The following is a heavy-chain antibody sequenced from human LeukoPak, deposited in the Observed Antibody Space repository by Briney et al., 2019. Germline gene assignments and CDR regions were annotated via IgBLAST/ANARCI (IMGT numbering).Heavy chain of an antibody. D-gene: IGHD3-22*01. V-gene: IGHV1-2*06. Sequence: ASVKDSCKASGYTFTDYYMHWVRQAPGQGLEWMGRINPNTGGTNYAQKFQGRVTMTRDTSISTAYMELSRLRSDDTAVYYCARAPDDSSGYYYGALNYWGQGTLVTVPS. J-gene: IGHJ4*02. CDR1: GYTFTDYY. CDR3: ARAPDDSSGYYYGALNY. CDR2: INPNTGGT.